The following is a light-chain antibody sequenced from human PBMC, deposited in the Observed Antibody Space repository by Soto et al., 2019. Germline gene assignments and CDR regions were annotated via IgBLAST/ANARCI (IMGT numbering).Light chain of an antibody. Sequence: QSALTQPPSASGSPGQSVTIACTGTSSDVGSCKYVSWYQQHPGKAPQLIIYEVIKRPSGVTDRFYGSKSGNTAYLTVSGLQAADEADYYCSSYADSNNVEVLFGGGTKLTV. CDR2: EVI. CDR3: SSYADSNNVEVL. CDR1: SSDVGSCKY. J-gene: IGLJ2*01. V-gene: IGLV2-8*01.